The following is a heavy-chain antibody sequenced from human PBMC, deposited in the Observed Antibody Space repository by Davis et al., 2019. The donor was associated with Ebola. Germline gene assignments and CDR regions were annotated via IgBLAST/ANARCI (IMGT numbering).Heavy chain of an antibody. J-gene: IGHJ4*02. CDR3: ARGLTTVRVFDY. CDR2: LTHSGST. CDR1: GGSLTGHY. D-gene: IGHD4-17*01. Sequence: MPSETLSLTCDVSGGSLTGHYWSWIRQAPGKGLEWIGELTHSGSTDYNPSLKSRVTISVDRSKNQFSLKLSSVTAADTAVYYCARGLTTVRVFDYWGQGTLVTVSS. V-gene: IGHV4-34*01.